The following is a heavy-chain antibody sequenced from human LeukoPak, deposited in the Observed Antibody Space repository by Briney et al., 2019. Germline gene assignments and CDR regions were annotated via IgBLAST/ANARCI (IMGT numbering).Heavy chain of an antibody. D-gene: IGHD6-19*01. CDR3: ARDSSRPYRSGWSTREYDY. Sequence: SVKVSCKASGGTFSSYAISWVRQAPGQGLEWMGGIIPIFGTANYAQKFQGRVTITTDESTSTAYMELSSLRSEDTAVYYCARDSSRPYRSGWSTREYDYWGQGTLVTVSS. CDR1: GGTFSSYA. CDR2: IIPIFGTA. V-gene: IGHV1-69*05. J-gene: IGHJ4*02.